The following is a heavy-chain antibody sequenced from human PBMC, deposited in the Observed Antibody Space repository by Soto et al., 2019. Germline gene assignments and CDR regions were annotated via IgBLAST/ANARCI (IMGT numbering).Heavy chain of an antibody. J-gene: IGHJ5*02. CDR2: INHSGST. D-gene: IGHD2-2*01. Sequence: SETLSLTCAVYGGSFSGYYWSWIRQPPGKGLEWIGEINHSGSTNYNPSLKSRVTISVDTSKNQFSLKLSSVTAADTAVYYCAIYGLNIQPWGWSDPWGQGTLVTVSS. V-gene: IGHV4-34*01. CDR1: GGSFSGYY. CDR3: AIYGLNIQPWGWSDP.